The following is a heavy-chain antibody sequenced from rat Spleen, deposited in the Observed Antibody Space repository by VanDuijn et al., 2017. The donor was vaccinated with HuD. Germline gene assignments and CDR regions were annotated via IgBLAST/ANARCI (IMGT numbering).Heavy chain of an antibody. CDR3: TSHGARVSRFAY. CDR2: IITGGGNT. Sequence: EVHLVESGGGLVQPGRSLKLSCAASGFIFSKYDMAWVRQTPTKGLEWVASIITGGGNTYYRDSVKGRFTISRENAKNILYLQMDSLRSEDTATYYCTSHGARVSRFAYWGQGTLVTVSS. D-gene: IGHD1-4*01. CDR1: GFIFSKYD. J-gene: IGHJ3*01. V-gene: IGHV5S14*01.